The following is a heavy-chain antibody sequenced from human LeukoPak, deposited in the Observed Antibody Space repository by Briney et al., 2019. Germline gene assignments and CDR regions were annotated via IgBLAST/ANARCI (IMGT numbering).Heavy chain of an antibody. V-gene: IGHV3-64*01. Sequence: PGGSLRLSCAASGFTFRKYSMHWVRQAPGKRLEYVSAIANDGGESRTYYANSVNGRFTISRDNSKNMLYLQMGSLRAEDMAVYHCARVGENDAFDSWGQGTMVTVSS. CDR2: IANDGGESRT. CDR3: ARVGENDAFDS. CDR1: GFTFRKYS. J-gene: IGHJ3*02. D-gene: IGHD2-21*01.